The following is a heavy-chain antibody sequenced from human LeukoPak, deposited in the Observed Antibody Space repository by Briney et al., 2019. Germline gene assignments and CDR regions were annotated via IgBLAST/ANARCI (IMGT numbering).Heavy chain of an antibody. V-gene: IGHV1-2*02. J-gene: IGHJ4*02. D-gene: IGHD1-26*01. Sequence: ASVKVSCKASGHTFTGYYMHWVRQAPGQGLEWMGWINANSGDTNYAQKFQGRVTMARDTSISTAYMELSRLRSEDTAVYYCARDGDSGIYYGNWGQGTLVTVSS. CDR2: INANSGDT. CDR3: ARDGDSGIYYGN. CDR1: GHTFTGYY.